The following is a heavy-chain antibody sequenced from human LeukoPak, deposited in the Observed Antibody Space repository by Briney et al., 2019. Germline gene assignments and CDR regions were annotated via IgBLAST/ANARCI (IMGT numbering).Heavy chain of an antibody. V-gene: IGHV4-38-2*01. CDR1: SYSISSGYY. D-gene: IGHD1-26*01. CDR3: ARQGYLNYFDS. CDR2: IYHSGST. J-gene: IGHJ4*02. Sequence: PSETLSLTCAVSSYSISSGYYWGWIRQPPGKGLEWIGSIYHSGSTYYNPSLKSRLTISVDTPRNQFSLKLTSVTAADTAVYYCARQGYLNYFDSWGQGTLVTVSS.